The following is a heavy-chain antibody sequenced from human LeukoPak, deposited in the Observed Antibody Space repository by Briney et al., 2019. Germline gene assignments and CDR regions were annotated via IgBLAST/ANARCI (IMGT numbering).Heavy chain of an antibody. Sequence: GGSLRLSCAASGFTFSDYYMSWIRQAPGKGLEWVSYISSSGSTLYYADSVKGRFTISRDNAKNSLYLQMNSLRAEDTAVYYCARAAYTVTTIDYWGQGTLVTVSS. V-gene: IGHV3-11*04. D-gene: IGHD4-17*01. J-gene: IGHJ4*02. CDR2: ISSSGSTL. CDR3: ARAAYTVTTIDY. CDR1: GFTFSDYY.